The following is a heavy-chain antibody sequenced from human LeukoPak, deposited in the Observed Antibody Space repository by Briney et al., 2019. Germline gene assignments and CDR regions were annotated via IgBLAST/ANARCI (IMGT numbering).Heavy chain of an antibody. J-gene: IGHJ3*02. CDR2: ISGSGGST. V-gene: IGHV3-23*01. CDR1: GFTFSSYA. Sequence: GGSLRLSCAASGFTFSSYAMSWVRQAPGKGLEWVSAISGSGGSTYYADSVKGRFTISRDNSKNTLYLQMNSLRAEDTAVYYCAKAGMSSGSYFDAFDIWGQGTMVTVSS. D-gene: IGHD1-26*01. CDR3: AKAGMSSGSYFDAFDI.